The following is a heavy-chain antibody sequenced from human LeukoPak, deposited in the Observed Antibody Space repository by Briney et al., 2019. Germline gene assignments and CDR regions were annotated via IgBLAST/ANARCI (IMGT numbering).Heavy chain of an antibody. CDR3: ARGDYYYASGSYYKGPVDY. CDR2: INHSGST. D-gene: IGHD3-10*01. CDR1: RGSFSGYY. Sequence: SETLSLTCAVYRGSFSGYYWSWVRQAPGKGLEWIGEINHSGSTYQNPSLKSRVTISVDTSKKQFSLKLSSVTAADTAVYYCARGDYYYASGSYYKGPVDYWGQGTLVTVS. J-gene: IGHJ4*02. V-gene: IGHV4-34*01.